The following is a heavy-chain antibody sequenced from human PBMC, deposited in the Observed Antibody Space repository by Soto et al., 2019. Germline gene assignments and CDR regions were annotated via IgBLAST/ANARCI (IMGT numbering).Heavy chain of an antibody. Sequence: PGGSLRLSCAASGFTFSSYGMHWVRQAPGKGLEWVAVISYDGSNKYYADSVKGRFTISRDNSKNTLYLQMNSLRAEDTAVYYCAKELTVLRFLEWLLDYWGQGTMVTVYS. V-gene: IGHV3-30*18. J-gene: IGHJ4*02. D-gene: IGHD3-3*01. CDR1: GFTFSSYG. CDR2: ISYDGSNK. CDR3: AKELTVLRFLEWLLDY.